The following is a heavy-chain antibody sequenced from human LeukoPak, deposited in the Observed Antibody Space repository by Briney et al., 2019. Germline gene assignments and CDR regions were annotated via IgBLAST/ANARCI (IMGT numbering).Heavy chain of an antibody. CDR2: INAGNSNT. CDR1: GYTFTSYA. CDR3: ARETMYCSGGSCYGYYFDY. Sequence: GASVKVSCKASGYTFTSYAMHWVRQAPGQRLEWMGWINAGNSNTKYSQKFQGRVTITRDTSASTAYMELSSLRSEDTAVYYCARETMYCSGGSCYGYYFDYWGQGTLVTVSS. V-gene: IGHV1-3*01. J-gene: IGHJ4*02. D-gene: IGHD2-15*01.